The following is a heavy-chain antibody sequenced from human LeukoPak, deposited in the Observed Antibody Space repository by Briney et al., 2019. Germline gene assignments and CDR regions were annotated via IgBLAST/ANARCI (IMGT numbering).Heavy chain of an antibody. CDR2: IKQDGSEK. V-gene: IGHV3-7*01. D-gene: IGHD2-15*01. Sequence: GGSLRLSCAASGFTFSNYWMSWVRQAPGKGLEWVANIKQDGSEKYYVDSVKGRFTISRDNAKNSLYLQMNSLRAEDTAVYYCARDIGYCSGGSCYSDYWGQGTLVTVSS. CDR3: ARDIGYCSGGSCYSDY. CDR1: GFTFSNYW. J-gene: IGHJ4*02.